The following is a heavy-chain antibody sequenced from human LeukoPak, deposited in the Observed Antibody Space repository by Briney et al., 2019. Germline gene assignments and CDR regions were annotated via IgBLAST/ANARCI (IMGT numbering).Heavy chain of an antibody. Sequence: PSETLSLTCAVYGGSFSNHYWSWIRQPPGKGLEWIGEINHSGSTNYQPSLKSRVTISFDTSKNQFSLKVNSVTAADTAVYYRARGRTYFDGRGFYYWGQGTLVIVSS. CDR3: ARGRTYFDGRGFYY. J-gene: IGHJ4*02. D-gene: IGHD3-22*01. V-gene: IGHV4-34*01. CDR2: INHSGST. CDR1: GGSFSNHY.